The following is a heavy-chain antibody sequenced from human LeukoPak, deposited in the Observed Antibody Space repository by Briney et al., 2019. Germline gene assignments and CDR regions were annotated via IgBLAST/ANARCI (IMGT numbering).Heavy chain of an antibody. J-gene: IGHJ3*02. CDR1: GYTFTSYG. CDR3: ARELGVIDAFDI. D-gene: IGHD3-16*01. V-gene: IGHV1-18*01. Sequence: ASVKVSCKASGYTFTSYGISWVRQAPGQGLEWMGWISAYNGNTNYAQKLQGRVTMTTDTSTSTAYTELRSLRSDDTAVYYCARELGVIDAFDIWGQGTMVTVSS. CDR2: ISAYNGNT.